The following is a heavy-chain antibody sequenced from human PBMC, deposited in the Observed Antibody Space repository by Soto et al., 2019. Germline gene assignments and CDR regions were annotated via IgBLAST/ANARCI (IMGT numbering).Heavy chain of an antibody. J-gene: IGHJ3*02. CDR2: ISSSGSTI. CDR1: GFTFSDYY. CDR3: ARDMGYCSGGSCYPSDAFDI. V-gene: IGHV3-11*01. Sequence: PGGSLRLSCAASGFTFSDYYMSWIRQAPGKGLEWVSYISSSGSTIYYADSVKGRFTISRDNAKNSLYLQMNSLRAEDTAVYYCARDMGYCSGGSCYPSDAFDIWGQGTMVTVSS. D-gene: IGHD2-15*01.